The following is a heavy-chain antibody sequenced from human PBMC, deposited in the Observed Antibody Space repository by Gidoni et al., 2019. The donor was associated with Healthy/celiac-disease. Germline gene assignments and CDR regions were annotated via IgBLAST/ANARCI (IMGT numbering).Heavy chain of an antibody. J-gene: IGHJ4*02. CDR2: IYWDDDK. V-gene: IGHV2-5*02. CDR3: AHRPRGGSYSYFDY. D-gene: IGHD1-26*01. CDR1: GFSLSTSGVG. Sequence: QITLKESGPTLVKPTQTLTLTCTFSGFSLSTSGVGVGWIRQPPGKALEWLALIYWDDDKRYSPSLKSRLTITKDTSKNQVVLTMTNMDPVDTATYYCAHRPRGGSYSYFDYWGQGTLVTVSS.